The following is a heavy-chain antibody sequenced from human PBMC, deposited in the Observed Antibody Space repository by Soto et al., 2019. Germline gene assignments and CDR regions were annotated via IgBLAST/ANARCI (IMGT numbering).Heavy chain of an antibody. CDR2: ISSSSSTI. CDR1: GFTFSSYS. CDR3: ARDRYYDSSGYPFDY. J-gene: IGHJ4*02. Sequence: GGSLRLSCAASGFTFSSYSMNWVRQAPGKGLEWVSYISSSSSTIYYADSVKGRFTISRDNAKNSLYPQMNSLRDEDTAVYYCARDRYYDSSGYPFDYWGQGTLVTVSS. D-gene: IGHD3-22*01. V-gene: IGHV3-48*02.